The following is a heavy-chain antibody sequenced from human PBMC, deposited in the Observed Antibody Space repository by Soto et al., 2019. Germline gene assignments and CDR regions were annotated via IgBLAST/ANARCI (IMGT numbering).Heavy chain of an antibody. Sequence: EVQLVESGGGLVKPGGSLRLSCAASGFTFSNYGFHWVRQAPGKGLEWVSSISSTRTYIYYADSVEGRFTISRDNAQNSLYLLINSLRDEDTAVYYCARGEGLDLAGSLDHWGQGALVTGSS. V-gene: IGHV3-21*01. CDR3: ARGEGLDLAGSLDH. D-gene: IGHD1-26*01. J-gene: IGHJ4*02. CDR2: ISSTRTYI. CDR1: GFTFSNYG.